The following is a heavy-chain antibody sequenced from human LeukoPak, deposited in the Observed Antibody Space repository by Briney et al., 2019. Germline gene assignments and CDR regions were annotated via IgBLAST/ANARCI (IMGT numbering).Heavy chain of an antibody. J-gene: IGHJ5*01. D-gene: IGHD5-24*01. Sequence: GGSLRLSCAASGFAFSDWAMNWVRHPPGKGLEWVSSMSASGHLIDYTDSVKGRFTVSRDNSKNTLYLQMNSLRVEDTAVYYCARDGGGYDSWGQGTLVTVSS. CDR2: MSASGHLI. CDR1: GFAFSDWA. V-gene: IGHV3-23*01. CDR3: ARDGGGYDS.